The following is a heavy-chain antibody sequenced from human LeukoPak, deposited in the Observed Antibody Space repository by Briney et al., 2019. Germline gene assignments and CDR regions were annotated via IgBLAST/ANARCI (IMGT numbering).Heavy chain of an antibody. CDR3: ARRLLAVSNTMVWGPADAFDI. J-gene: IGHJ3*02. Sequence: PGESLKISCKASGYNFADYCIGWVRQTPGKGLEWMGIIYPDDSETKNSPSFEGQVTISVDESTSTAYLQWSSLKASDTAVYYCARRLLAVSNTMVWGPADAFDIWGQGTTVTVSS. CDR2: IYPDDSET. CDR1: GYNFADYC. V-gene: IGHV5-51*01. D-gene: IGHD3-10*01.